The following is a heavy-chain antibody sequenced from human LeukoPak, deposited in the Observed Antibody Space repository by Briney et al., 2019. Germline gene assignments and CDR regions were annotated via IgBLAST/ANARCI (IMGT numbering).Heavy chain of an antibody. Sequence: PSETLSLTCTVSGGSISSYYWSWIRQPPGKGLEWIGYIYYSGSTNYNPSLKSRVTISVDTSKNQFSLKLGSVTAADTAVYYCARTKYSYGLGYYFDYWGQGTLVTVSS. CDR2: IYYSGST. D-gene: IGHD5-18*01. V-gene: IGHV4-59*01. CDR1: GGSISSYY. J-gene: IGHJ4*02. CDR3: ARTKYSYGLGYYFDY.